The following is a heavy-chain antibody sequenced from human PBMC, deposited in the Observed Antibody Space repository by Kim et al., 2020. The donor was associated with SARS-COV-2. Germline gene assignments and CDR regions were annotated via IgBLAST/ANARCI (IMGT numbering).Heavy chain of an antibody. Sequence: ASVKVSCKASGNALTNHAVSWVRQAPGQGLEWIGWISVDNGNKNYAQMFQGRVTMTTDISTNTAYMDLGCLNSDDTDIYYCARDRDGNSPILDYWGQGTLVTVSS. J-gene: IGHJ4*02. CDR3: ARDRDGNSPILDY. V-gene: IGHV1-18*04. CDR2: ISVDNGNK. D-gene: IGHD2-15*01. CDR1: GNALTNHA.